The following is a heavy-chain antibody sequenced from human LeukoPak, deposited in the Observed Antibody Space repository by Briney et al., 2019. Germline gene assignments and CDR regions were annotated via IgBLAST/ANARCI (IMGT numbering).Heavy chain of an antibody. CDR3: ARGYGGNHK. Sequence: GGSLRLSCAASGFTFSSSWMSWVRQAPGKGLEWVANIKLDGSETNYVDSVKGRFTVSRDNAKNSLYLQMNSLRAEDTAVYYCARGYGGNHKWGQGTLVTVSS. J-gene: IGHJ4*02. D-gene: IGHD1-14*01. CDR1: GFTFSSSW. CDR2: IKLDGSET. V-gene: IGHV3-7*01.